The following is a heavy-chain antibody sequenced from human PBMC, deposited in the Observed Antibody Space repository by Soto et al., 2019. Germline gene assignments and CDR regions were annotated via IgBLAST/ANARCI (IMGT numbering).Heavy chain of an antibody. J-gene: IGHJ5*02. CDR1: GGTFSSYT. CDR3: ARDGPEYSCYDVWFDP. V-gene: IGHV1-69*08. Sequence: QVQLVQSGAEVKKPGSSVKVSCKASGGTFSSYTISWVRQAPGQGLEWMGRIIPILSIANYAQKFQGRVTITADKSTSTAYMELSSLRSEDTAVYYCARDGPEYSCYDVWFDPWGQGTLVTVSS. CDR2: IIPILSIA. D-gene: IGHD5-12*01.